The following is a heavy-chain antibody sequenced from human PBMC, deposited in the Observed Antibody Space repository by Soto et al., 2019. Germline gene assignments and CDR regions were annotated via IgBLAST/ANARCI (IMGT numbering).Heavy chain of an antibody. CDR2: MNPNSGDT. D-gene: IGHD6-13*01. V-gene: IGHV1-8*01. CDR3: ARGGGGRWYSGDY. CDR1: GYTFTNYH. Sequence: QVQLVQSGAEVKKPGASVKVSCKASGYTFTNYHIHWVRQATGQGLEWMGWMNPNSGDTGYAQKFQGRVTMTRDTSITAGYMEGGGLRSEDTAVYYWARGGGGRWYSGDYWGQGTLVTVSS. J-gene: IGHJ4*02.